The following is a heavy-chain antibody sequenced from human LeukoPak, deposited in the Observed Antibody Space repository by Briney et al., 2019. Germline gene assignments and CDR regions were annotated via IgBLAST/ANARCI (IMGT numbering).Heavy chain of an antibody. D-gene: IGHD3-22*01. J-gene: IGHJ3*02. CDR1: GGSISTTNYY. CDR3: ARANYYDNSGYSRGAFDI. CDR2: INHSGST. Sequence: PSETLSLTCTVSGGSISTTNYYWSWIRQPPGKGLEWIGEINHSGSTNYNPSLKSRVTISVDTSKNQFSLKLSSVTAADTAVYYCARANYYDNSGYSRGAFDIWGQGTMVTASS. V-gene: IGHV4-39*07.